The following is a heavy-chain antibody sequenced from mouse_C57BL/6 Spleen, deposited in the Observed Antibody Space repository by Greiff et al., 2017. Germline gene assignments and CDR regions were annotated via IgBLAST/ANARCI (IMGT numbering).Heavy chain of an antibody. D-gene: IGHD2-3*01. CDR1: GFTFSSYA. V-gene: IGHV5-9-1*02. CDR3: TREGDGYYFDY. J-gene: IGHJ2*01. Sequence: EVHLVESGEGLVKPGGSLKLSCAASGFTFSSYAMSWARQTPEKRLEWVAYISSGGDYIYYADTVKGRFTISRDNARNTLYLQMSSLKSEDTAMYYCTREGDGYYFDYWGQGTTLTVSS. CDR2: ISSGGDYI.